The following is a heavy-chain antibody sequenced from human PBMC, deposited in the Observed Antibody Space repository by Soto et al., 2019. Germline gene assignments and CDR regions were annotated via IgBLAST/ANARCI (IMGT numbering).Heavy chain of an antibody. V-gene: IGHV4-59*01. D-gene: IGHD4-17*01. CDR3: ASDTVTGLDY. Sequence: QVQLQESGPGLVKPSETLSLTCTVSGGSISSYYWSWIRQPPGKGLEWIGYIYYSGSTNYNPSLKSRVTISVDTSKNQFSLKLSSVTAADTAVYYCASDTVTGLDYWGQGTLVTVSS. CDR2: IYYSGST. J-gene: IGHJ4*02. CDR1: GGSISSYY.